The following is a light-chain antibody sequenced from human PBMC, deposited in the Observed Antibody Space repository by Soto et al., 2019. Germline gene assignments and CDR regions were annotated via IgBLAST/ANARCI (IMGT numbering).Light chain of an antibody. CDR1: QSISHW. CDR2: EAS. V-gene: IGKV1-5*03. CDR3: LQYSRYPVT. Sequence: IQMTQSPSTLSASVGDRVTITCRASQSISHWLAWYQQKPGKVPELLIYEASSLRSGVPPRFSGSGFGTEFTLTISSVQPDDFAIYYCLQYSRYPVTFGGGTRVEIK. J-gene: IGKJ4*01.